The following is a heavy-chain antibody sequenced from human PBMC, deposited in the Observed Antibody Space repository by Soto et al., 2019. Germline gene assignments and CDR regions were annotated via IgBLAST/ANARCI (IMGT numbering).Heavy chain of an antibody. V-gene: IGHV6-1*01. J-gene: IGHJ3*02. CDR2: TYYRSKWYN. D-gene: IGHD4-17*01. CDR1: GDSVSSNSAA. CDR3: ARDRRLPQATTVQGNDAFDI. Sequence: KQSQTLSLTCAISGDSVSSNSAAWNWIRQSPSRGLEWLGRTYYRSKWYNDYAVSVKSRITINPDTSKNQFSLQLNSVTPEDTAVYYCARDRRLPQATTVQGNDAFDIWGQGTMVTVSS.